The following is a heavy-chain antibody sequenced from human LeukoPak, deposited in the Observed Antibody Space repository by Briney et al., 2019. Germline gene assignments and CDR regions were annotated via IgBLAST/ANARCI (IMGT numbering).Heavy chain of an antibody. CDR2: IYYSGNT. CDR3: ASYSSLFDY. J-gene: IGHJ4*02. V-gene: IGHV4-30-4*08. Sequence: SQTLSLTCTVSGGSISSGDYYWNWIRQPPGKGLEWIGYIYYSGNTYYNPSLKSRATISVDTSKNQFSLKLSSVTAADTAVYYCASYSSLFDYWGQGTLVTVSS. D-gene: IGHD3-22*01. CDR1: GGSISSGDYY.